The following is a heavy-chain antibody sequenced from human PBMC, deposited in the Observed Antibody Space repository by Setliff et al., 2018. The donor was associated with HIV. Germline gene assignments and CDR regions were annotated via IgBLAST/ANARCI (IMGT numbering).Heavy chain of an antibody. D-gene: IGHD6-19*01. V-gene: IGHV1-18*01. CDR3: AREPSGWYSKDNWFDP. CDR1: GYSSTSYG. J-gene: IGHJ5*02. CDR2: ISVYNGDT. Sequence: ASVKVSCKASGYSSTSYGIAWVRQAPGQGLEWMGWISVYNGDTKYAQKLQDRVAMTIDTATRTAYMEVRSLRSDDTAVYYCAREPSGWYSKDNWFDPWGQGTLVTVSS.